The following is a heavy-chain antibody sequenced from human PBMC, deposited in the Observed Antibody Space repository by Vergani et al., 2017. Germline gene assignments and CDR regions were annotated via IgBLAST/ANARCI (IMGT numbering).Heavy chain of an antibody. Sequence: QVQLQESGPGLVKPSETLSLTCTVSGGSISSYYWSWIRQPPGKGLEWIGYIYYSGSTNYNPSLKSRVTISVDTSKNQFSLKLSSVTAADTAVYYCARGRYYYGRWGQGTLVTVSS. CDR2: IYYSGST. CDR3: ARGRYYYGR. D-gene: IGHD3-10*01. CDR1: GGSISSYY. V-gene: IGHV4-59*01. J-gene: IGHJ4*02.